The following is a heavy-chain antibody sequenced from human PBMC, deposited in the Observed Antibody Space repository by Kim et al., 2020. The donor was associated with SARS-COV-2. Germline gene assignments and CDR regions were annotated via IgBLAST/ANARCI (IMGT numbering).Heavy chain of an antibody. V-gene: IGHV3-53*01. D-gene: IGHD7-27*01. CDR2: IYSGGST. CDR3: ARTNWGSRAFDI. CDR1: GFTVSSNY. Sequence: GGSLRLSCAASGFTVSSNYMSWVRQAPGKGLEWVSVIYSGGSTYYADSVKGRFTISRDNSKNTLYLQMNSLRAEDTAVYYCARTNWGSRAFDIWGQGTMVTVSS. J-gene: IGHJ3*02.